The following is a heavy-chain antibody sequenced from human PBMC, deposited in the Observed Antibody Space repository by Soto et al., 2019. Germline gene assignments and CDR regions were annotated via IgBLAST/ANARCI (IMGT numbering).Heavy chain of an antibody. Sequence: ASVKVSCKASGYTFTGYYMHWVRQAPGQGLEWMGWINPNIGGANYAQKFQGWVTITRDTSISTAYMELSRLRSDDTAVYYCARGGGKLGKAEYYFDYWGQGTLVTVSS. CDR3: ARGGGKLGKAEYYFDY. V-gene: IGHV1-2*04. D-gene: IGHD7-27*01. CDR2: INPNIGGA. J-gene: IGHJ4*02. CDR1: GYTFTGYY.